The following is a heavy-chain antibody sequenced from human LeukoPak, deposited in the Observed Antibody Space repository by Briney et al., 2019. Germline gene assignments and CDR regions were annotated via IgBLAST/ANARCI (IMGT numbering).Heavy chain of an antibody. CDR3: ARDGIAAAGTPEYFRGGFDP. Sequence: ASVKVSCKASGYTFTSYGISWVRQAPGQGLEWMGWISAYNGNTNYAQKLQGRVTMTTDTSTSTACMELRSLRSDDTAVYYCARDGIAAAGTPEYFRGGFDPWGQGTLVTVSS. D-gene: IGHD6-13*01. CDR2: ISAYNGNT. V-gene: IGHV1-18*01. J-gene: IGHJ5*02. CDR1: GYTFTSYG.